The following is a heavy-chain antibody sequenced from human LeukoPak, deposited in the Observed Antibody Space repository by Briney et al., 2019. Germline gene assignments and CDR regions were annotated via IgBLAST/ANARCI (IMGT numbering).Heavy chain of an antibody. CDR1: GFTFCLYA. J-gene: IGHJ4*02. Sequence: GGSLRLSCAASGFTFCLYAMNCVRQAPGKGLEWMSYINDDSSDIHYARSVRGRFTISRDDARKTLYLQLSSLRVEDTAVYYCARDTFQPGLIDSWGQGTLVTVSS. CDR2: INDDSSDI. V-gene: IGHV3-21*05. CDR3: ARDTFQPGLIDS. D-gene: IGHD2-2*01.